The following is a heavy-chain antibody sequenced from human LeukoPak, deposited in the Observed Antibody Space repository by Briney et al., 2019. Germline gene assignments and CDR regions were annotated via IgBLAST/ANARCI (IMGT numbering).Heavy chain of an antibody. Sequence: GGSLRLSCAASGFTFSSYSMNWIRQAPGKGLEWVSSTSGSSSYIYYADSVKGRFTISRGNAKNSLYLQMNSLRAEDTAVYYCARDQSSVAGTTYNWFDPWGQGTLVTVSS. CDR2: TSGSSSYI. D-gene: IGHD6-19*01. CDR1: GFTFSSYS. J-gene: IGHJ5*02. V-gene: IGHV3-21*01. CDR3: ARDQSSVAGTTYNWFDP.